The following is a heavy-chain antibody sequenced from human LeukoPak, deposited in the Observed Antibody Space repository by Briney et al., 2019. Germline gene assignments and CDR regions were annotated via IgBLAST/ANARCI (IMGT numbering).Heavy chain of an antibody. D-gene: IGHD3-3*01. CDR3: AKHLRRRFFSKPLGFDP. CDR1: GGSFSDDY. CDR2: INHSGST. V-gene: IGHV4-34*01. Sequence: SETLSLTCAVYGGSFSDDYWSWIRQPPGKGLEWIGEINHSGSTNYNPSLKSRVTISLDTSKNQFSLKLSSVTAADTAVYYCAKHLRRRFFSKPLGFDPWGQGTLVTVSS. J-gene: IGHJ5*02.